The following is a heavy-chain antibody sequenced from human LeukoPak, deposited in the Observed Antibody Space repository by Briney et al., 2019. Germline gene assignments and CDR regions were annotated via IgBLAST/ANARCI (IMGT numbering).Heavy chain of an antibody. V-gene: IGHV1-2*06. Sequence: ASVKVSCKASGYTFTGYYMHWVRQAPGQGLEWTGRINPNSGGTNYAHNFQGRVTMTRDTSISTAYMELSRLRSDDTAVYYCATGTPEGYGMDVWGQGTTVTVSS. CDR1: GYTFTGYY. J-gene: IGHJ6*02. CDR2: INPNSGGT. CDR3: ATGTPEGYGMDV.